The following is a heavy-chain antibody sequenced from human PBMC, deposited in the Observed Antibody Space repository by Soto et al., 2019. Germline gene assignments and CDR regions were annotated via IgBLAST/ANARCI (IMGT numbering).Heavy chain of an antibody. CDR1: GFTFSSYS. Sequence: GGSLRLSCAASGFTFSSYSMNWVRQAPGKGLEWVSYISSSSSTIYYADSVKGRFTISRDNAKNALYLQMDSLRDEDTAVYYCARDMDTSTTIVVSDALDLCGQVTMVTV. V-gene: IGHV3-48*02. J-gene: IGHJ3*01. D-gene: IGHD3-22*01. CDR3: ARDMDTSTTIVVSDALDL. CDR2: ISSSSSTI.